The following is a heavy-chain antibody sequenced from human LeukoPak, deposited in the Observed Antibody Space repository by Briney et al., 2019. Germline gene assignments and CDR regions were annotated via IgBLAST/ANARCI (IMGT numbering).Heavy chain of an antibody. Sequence: SETLSLTCTVSGGSISSYYWGWIRQPPGKGLEWIGSIYYSGSTYYNPSLKSRVTISVDTSKNQFSLKLSSVTAADTAVYYCGQNYYDSSGYPTWGQGTLVTASS. D-gene: IGHD3-22*01. CDR2: IYYSGST. V-gene: IGHV4-39*07. CDR1: GGSISSYY. CDR3: GQNYYDSSGYPT. J-gene: IGHJ5*02.